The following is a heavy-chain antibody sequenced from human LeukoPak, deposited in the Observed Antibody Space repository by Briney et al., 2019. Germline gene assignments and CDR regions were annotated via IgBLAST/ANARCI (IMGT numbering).Heavy chain of an antibody. CDR1: GFTFTDYY. V-gene: IGHV3-11*04. J-gene: IGHJ4*02. CDR3: ARDLHRDGVNWPYFDY. CDR2: ISISGTTI. D-gene: IGHD5-24*01. Sequence: GVSLRLSCAASGFTFTDYYMSWIRQAPGKGLEWVSYISISGTTIYYADSVKGRFTFSRDNAKNSLYLQMNSLRAEDTAVYYCARDLHRDGVNWPYFDYWGQGTLVTVSS.